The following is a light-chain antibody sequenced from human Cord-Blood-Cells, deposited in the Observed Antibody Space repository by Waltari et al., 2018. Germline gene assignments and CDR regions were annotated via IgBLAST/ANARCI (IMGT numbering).Light chain of an antibody. CDR1: QSISSY. V-gene: IGKV1-39*01. Sequence: DIQMTQSPSSLSASVGDRVTITGRASQSISSYLNWYQQKPGKAPKLLIYAASSVQSGVPSRFSGSGSGTDFTLTISSLQPEDFATYYCQQSYSTPPTFGGGTKVEIK. CDR3: QQSYSTPPT. CDR2: AAS. J-gene: IGKJ4*01.